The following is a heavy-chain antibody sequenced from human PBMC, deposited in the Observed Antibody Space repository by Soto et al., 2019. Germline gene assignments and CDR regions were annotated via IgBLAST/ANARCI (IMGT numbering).Heavy chain of an antibody. D-gene: IGHD2-21*02. CDR3: ARHLGPADCGGDCYAPVDP. Sequence: QVQLQESGPGLVKPSETLSLTCTVSGGSISSYYWSWIRQPPGKGLEWIGYIYYSGSTNYNPSLKSRVTISVDTSKNQFCLKLSSVTAADPAVYYCARHLGPADCGGDCYAPVDPWGQGTLVTVSS. J-gene: IGHJ5*02. V-gene: IGHV4-59*08. CDR1: GGSISSYY. CDR2: IYYSGST.